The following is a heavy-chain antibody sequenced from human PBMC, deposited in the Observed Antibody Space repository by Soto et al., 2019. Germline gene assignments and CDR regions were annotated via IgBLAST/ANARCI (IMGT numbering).Heavy chain of an antibody. CDR2: IYYSGST. D-gene: IGHD4-17*01. CDR1: GGSISSYY. J-gene: IGHJ3*02. V-gene: IGHV4-59*01. CDR3: AGYDYGDTWDAFDI. Sequence: SETLSLTXTVSGGSISSYYWSWIRQPPGKGLEWIGYIYYSGSTNYNPSLKSRVTISVDTSKNQFSLKLSSVTAADTAVYYCAGYDYGDTWDAFDIWGQGTMVTVSS.